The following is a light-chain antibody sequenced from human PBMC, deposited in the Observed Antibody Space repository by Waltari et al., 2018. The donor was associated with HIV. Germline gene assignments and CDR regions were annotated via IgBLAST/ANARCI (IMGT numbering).Light chain of an antibody. CDR3: GTWDSSRGGHVV. V-gene: IGLV1-51*01. CDR1: NPNIGNYY. Sequence: QSVLPPPSSVPAAPAQKVATSCPGRNPNIGNYYLTWYQQPPATAPKLLMYDKNKRRPGMPDRCSGCKSGTTATLGIAGVQKGEEADDYCGTWDSSRGGHVVFGGGTKLTVL. J-gene: IGLJ2*01. CDR2: DKN.